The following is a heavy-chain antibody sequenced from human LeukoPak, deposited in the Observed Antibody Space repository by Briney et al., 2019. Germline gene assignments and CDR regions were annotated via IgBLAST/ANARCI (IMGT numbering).Heavy chain of an antibody. CDR3: ARDPLGYNWFDP. CDR2: IIPIFGTA. J-gene: IGHJ5*02. CDR1: GGTFSSYA. Sequence: SVKVSCKASGGTFSSYAISWVRQAPGQGLEWMGRIIPIFGTANYAQKFQGRVTSTTDESTSTAYMELSSLRSEDTAVYYCARDPLGYNWFDPWGQGTLVTVSS. V-gene: IGHV1-69*05.